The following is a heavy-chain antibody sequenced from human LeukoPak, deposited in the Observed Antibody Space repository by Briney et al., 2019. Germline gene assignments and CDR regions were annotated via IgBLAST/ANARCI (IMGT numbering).Heavy chain of an antibody. CDR1: GYTFTRYD. CDR3: ARLRSSDIWFDP. CDR2: MNPNSGNT. J-gene: IGHJ5*02. D-gene: IGHD6-13*01. Sequence: GASVKVSCKASGYTFTRYDVNWVRQATGQGLEWMGWMNPNSGNTGYAQKFQGRVTMTRNTSISTAYMELSSLRSEDTAVYYCARLRSSDIWFDPWGQGTLVTVSS. V-gene: IGHV1-8*01.